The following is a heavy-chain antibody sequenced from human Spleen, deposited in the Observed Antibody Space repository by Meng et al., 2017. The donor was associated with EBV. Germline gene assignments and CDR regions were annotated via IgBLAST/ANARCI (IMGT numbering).Heavy chain of an antibody. CDR1: GGSISSSNR. Sequence: QGHSQEPGPGLVKPSGTLSLTCAVSGGSISSSNRWNWVRQAPGKGLEWIGEIYHSGSTSYNPSLESRVTISIDKSKNQVSLKLTSVTAADTAVYYCAQRERWGLDPWGQGTLVTVSS. J-gene: IGHJ5*02. CDR3: AQRERWGLDP. D-gene: IGHD3-16*01. CDR2: IYHSGST. V-gene: IGHV4-4*02.